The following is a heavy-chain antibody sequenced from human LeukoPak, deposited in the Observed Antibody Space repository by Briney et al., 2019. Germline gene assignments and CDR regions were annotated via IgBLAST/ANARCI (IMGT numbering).Heavy chain of an antibody. CDR1: GFTFSSYS. D-gene: IGHD3-10*01. Sequence: GGSLRLSCAASGFTFSSYSMNWVRQAPGKGLEWVSAISGSGGSTYYADSVKGRFTISRDNSKNTLYLQMNSLRAEDTAVYYCAKVTTYYGSGEYYFDYWGQGTLVTVSS. CDR2: ISGSGGST. V-gene: IGHV3-23*01. J-gene: IGHJ4*02. CDR3: AKVTTYYGSGEYYFDY.